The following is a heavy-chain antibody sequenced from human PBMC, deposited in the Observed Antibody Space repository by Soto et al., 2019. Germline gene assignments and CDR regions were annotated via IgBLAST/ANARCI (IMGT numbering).Heavy chain of an antibody. CDR3: AKYIARHRLQLGELSLSPPFDY. J-gene: IGHJ4*02. D-gene: IGHD3-16*02. CDR1: GFTFDDYA. CDR2: ISWDSGSI. Sequence: EVQLVESGGGLVQPGRSLRLSCAASGFTFDDYAMHWVRQAPGKGLGWVSGISWDSGSIGYADSVKCRFTISRDNAKNSLYRLMNSLRAEDTALYYCAKYIARHRLQLGELSLSPPFDYWGQGTLVTVSS. V-gene: IGHV3-9*01.